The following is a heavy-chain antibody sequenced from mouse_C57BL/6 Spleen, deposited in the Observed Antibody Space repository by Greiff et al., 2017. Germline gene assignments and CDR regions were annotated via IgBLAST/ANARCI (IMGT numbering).Heavy chain of an antibody. V-gene: IGHV3-6*01. CDR1: GYSITSGYY. J-gene: IGHJ1*03. CDR3: ARVALDYGSSYQYFDV. Sequence: EVKLQESGPGLVKPSQSLSLTCSVTGYSITSGYYWNWIRQFPGNKLEWMGYISYDGSNNYNPSLKNRISITRDTSKNQFFLKLNSVTTEDTATYYCARVALDYGSSYQYFDVWGTGTTVTVSS. D-gene: IGHD1-1*01. CDR2: ISYDGSN.